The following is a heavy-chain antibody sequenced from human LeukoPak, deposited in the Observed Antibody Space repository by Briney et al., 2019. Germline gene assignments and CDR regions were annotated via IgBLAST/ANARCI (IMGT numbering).Heavy chain of an antibody. D-gene: IGHD3-22*01. CDR1: GDSFSRDNHY. J-gene: IGHJ4*02. CDR2: IYYSGTT. V-gene: IGHV4-39*01. CDR3: ARHSFYSYSSGYCYCFDC. Sequence: SETLSLTCTASGDSFSRDNHYWGWIRQPPGKGLEWIGSIYYSGTTYYNPSLKSRVTMSVDTSKNQFSLRLSSVTAADTAVYYCARHSFYSYSSGYCYCFDCWVQGTLVTVSS.